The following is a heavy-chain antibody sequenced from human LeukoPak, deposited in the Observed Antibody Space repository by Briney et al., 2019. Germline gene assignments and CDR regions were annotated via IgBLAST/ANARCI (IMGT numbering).Heavy chain of an antibody. CDR2: INPSGGST. CDR3: ARSRGATDWFDP. J-gene: IGHJ5*02. D-gene: IGHD5-12*01. CDR1: GYTFTSYY. Sequence: ASVKVSCKASGYTFTSYYMHWVRQAPGQGLEWMGIINPSGGSTSYAQKFQGRVTMTRDTSTSTLYMELSSLRSEDTAVYYCARSRGATDWFDPWGQGTLVTVSS. V-gene: IGHV1-46*01.